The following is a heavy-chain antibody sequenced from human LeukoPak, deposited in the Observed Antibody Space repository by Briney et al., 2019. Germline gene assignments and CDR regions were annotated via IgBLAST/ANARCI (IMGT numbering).Heavy chain of an antibody. V-gene: IGHV1-69*13. D-gene: IGHD5-18*01. CDR3: ARGSQLWLPRDSPFDY. CDR2: IIPIFGTA. J-gene: IGHJ4*02. CDR1: GGTFSSYA. Sequence: SVKVSCKASGGTFSSYAISWVRQAPGQGLEWMGGIIPIFGTANYAQKFQGRVTITADESTSTAYTELSSLRSEDTAVYYCARGSQLWLPRDSPFDYWGQGTLVTVSS.